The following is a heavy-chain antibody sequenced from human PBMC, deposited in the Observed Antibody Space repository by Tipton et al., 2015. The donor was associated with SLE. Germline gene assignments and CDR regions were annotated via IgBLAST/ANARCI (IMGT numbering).Heavy chain of an antibody. Sequence: TLSLTCTVSGGSISSDRYYWSWTRQPAGKGLEWIGHIHTSGSTKYNPSLKRRVTISVDTSKNQVSPRLSSVTAADTAVYYCARWFVDYCSVDSCPNWFDPWGQGTLVTVFS. CDR3: ARWFVDYCSVDSCPNWFDP. D-gene: IGHD2-15*01. J-gene: IGHJ5*02. CDR1: GGSISSDRYY. V-gene: IGHV4-61*09. CDR2: IHTSGST.